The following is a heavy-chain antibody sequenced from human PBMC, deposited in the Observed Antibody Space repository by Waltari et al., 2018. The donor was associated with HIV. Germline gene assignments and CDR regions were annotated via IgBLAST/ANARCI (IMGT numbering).Heavy chain of an antibody. D-gene: IGHD2-2*01. CDR1: GYTFTGYY. Sequence: QVQLVQSGAEVKKPGASVKVSCKASGYTFTGYYMHWLRPAPGQGLEWMGWINPNSGGTNYAQKFQGRVTMTRDTSISTAYMELSRLRSDDTAVYYCARVYCSSTSCYGGFDYWGQGTLVTVSS. CDR2: INPNSGGT. J-gene: IGHJ4*02. CDR3: ARVYCSSTSCYGGFDY. V-gene: IGHV1-2*02.